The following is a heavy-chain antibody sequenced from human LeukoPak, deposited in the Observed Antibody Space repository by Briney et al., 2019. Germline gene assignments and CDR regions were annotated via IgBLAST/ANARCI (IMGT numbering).Heavy chain of an antibody. CDR2: ISGSGAVT. V-gene: IGHV3-23*01. CDR3: AKDRVGATLYFDY. Sequence: GGSLRLSCVASGFTLSSYAVSWVRQAPGKGLEWVSAISGSGAVTYYADSVKGRFTISRDNSKNTVYLQMNSLRAEDTAVYYCAKDRVGATLYFDYWGQGTLVTVSS. J-gene: IGHJ4*02. CDR1: GFTLSSYA. D-gene: IGHD1-26*01.